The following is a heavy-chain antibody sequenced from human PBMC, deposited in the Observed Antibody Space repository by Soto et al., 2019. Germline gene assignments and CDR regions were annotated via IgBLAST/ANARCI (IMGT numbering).Heavy chain of an antibody. D-gene: IGHD3-3*01. CDR2: IKSKTDGGTT. J-gene: IGHJ6*02. CDR3: TTSISITIPGATDYYYYYGMDV. CDR1: GFTFSNAW. V-gene: IGHV3-15*07. Sequence: GGSLRLSCAASGFTFSNAWMNWVRQAPGKGLEWVGRIKSKTDGGTTDYAAPVKGRFTISRDDSKNTLYLQMNSLKTEDTAVYYCTTSISITIPGATDYYYYYGMDVWGQGITVTVSS.